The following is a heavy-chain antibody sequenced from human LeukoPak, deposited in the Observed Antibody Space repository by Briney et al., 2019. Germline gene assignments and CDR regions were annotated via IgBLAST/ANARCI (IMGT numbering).Heavy chain of an antibody. V-gene: IGHV1-69*06. J-gene: IGHJ6*04. CDR2: IIPIFGTA. CDR1: RGTFSSYV. Sequence: GGSVNVSCKASRGTFSSYVFSWVRQAAGQGLEWMGGIIPIFGTANYAQKFQGRVTITADKSTSTAYMELSSLRSEDTAVFYCASATLRCSFGSCYEMDVWGKGTTVTVSS. CDR3: ASATLRCSFGSCYEMDV. D-gene: IGHD2-15*01.